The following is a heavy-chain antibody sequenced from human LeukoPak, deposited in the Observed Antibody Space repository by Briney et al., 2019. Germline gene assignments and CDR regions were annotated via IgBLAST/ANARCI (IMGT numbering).Heavy chain of an antibody. Sequence: GGSLRLSCAASGFTFSDHYMDWVRQAPGKGLEWVGHIRNKAKSYTTEYAASVKGRFTISRDDSKNSLYLQMNSLKTEDTAVYYCARVRGTYDYWGQGTLVTVPS. J-gene: IGHJ4*02. CDR3: ARVRGTYDY. CDR1: GFTFSDHY. V-gene: IGHV3-72*01. CDR2: IRNKAKSYTT.